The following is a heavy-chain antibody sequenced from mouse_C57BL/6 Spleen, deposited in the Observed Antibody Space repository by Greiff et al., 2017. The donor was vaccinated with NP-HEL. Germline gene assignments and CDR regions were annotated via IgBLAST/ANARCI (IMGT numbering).Heavy chain of an antibody. CDR1: GYTFTSYW. V-gene: IGHV1-52*01. CDR3: ARGSYYGSSYAMDY. D-gene: IGHD1-1*01. J-gene: IGHJ4*01. CDR2: IDPSDSET. Sequence: QVQLQQSGAELVRPGSSVKLSCEASGYTFTSYWMHWVKQRPIQGLEWIGNIDPSDSETHYNQKFKDKATLTVDKSSSTAYMQLSSLTSEDSAVYYCARGSYYGSSYAMDYWGQRTSVTVSS.